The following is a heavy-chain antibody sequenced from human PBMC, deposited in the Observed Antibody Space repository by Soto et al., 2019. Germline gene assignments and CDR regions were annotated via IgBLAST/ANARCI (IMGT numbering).Heavy chain of an antibody. CDR1: GGSISSSNW. Sequence: QVQLQESGPGLVKPSGTLSLTCAVSGGSISSSNWWSWVRQPPGKGLAWIGEIDHSGSTNYNPSLNSLFTISIENSEIQLSLKRSSATAADTAANYCPREGYCSSTCCYFPGGMDDWGQGTTVTVSS. CDR2: IDHSGST. CDR3: PREGYCSSTCCYFPGGMDD. D-gene: IGHD2-2*01. J-gene: IGHJ6*02. V-gene: IGHV4-4*02.